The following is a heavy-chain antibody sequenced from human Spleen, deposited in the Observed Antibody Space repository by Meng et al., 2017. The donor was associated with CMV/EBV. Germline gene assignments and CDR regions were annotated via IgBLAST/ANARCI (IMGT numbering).Heavy chain of an antibody. Sequence: GQLQGSGPGLVKPSETLSLTCTVSGGSISSYYWSWIRQPAGKGLEWIGRIYTSGSTNYNPSLKSRVTISVDTSKNQFSLKLSSVTAADTAVYYCASAGYSYGFRSHYFDYWGQGTLVTVSS. D-gene: IGHD5-18*01. J-gene: IGHJ4*02. CDR2: IYTSGST. CDR1: GGSISSYY. V-gene: IGHV4-4*07. CDR3: ASAGYSYGFRSHYFDY.